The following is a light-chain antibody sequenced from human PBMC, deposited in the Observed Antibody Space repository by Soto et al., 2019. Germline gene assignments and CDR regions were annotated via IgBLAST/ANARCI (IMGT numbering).Light chain of an antibody. V-gene: IGLV2-11*01. Sequence: QSALTQPLSVSGSPGQSVAISCTGTSNDVGAYDHVSWYQHSPDKAPKLLIFDVNKRPSGVPDRFSGSKSGNTASLTISGLQADDEAEYLCSSFAGTYSLYIFGSGTKVTVL. CDR1: SNDVGAYDH. J-gene: IGLJ1*01. CDR3: SSFAGTYSLYI. CDR2: DVN.